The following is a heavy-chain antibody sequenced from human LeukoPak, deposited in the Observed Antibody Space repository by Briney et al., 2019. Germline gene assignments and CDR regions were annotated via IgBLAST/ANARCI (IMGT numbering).Heavy chain of an antibody. Sequence: GGSLRLSCAASGFTFDDYGISWVRQAPGKGLEWVSGINWNGGSTGYADSVKGRFTISRDNAKNSLYPQMNSLRAEDTALYYCARDGYGDYWSDYWGQGTLVTVSS. CDR2: INWNGGST. CDR3: ARDGYGDYWSDY. CDR1: GFTFDDYG. V-gene: IGHV3-20*04. J-gene: IGHJ4*02. D-gene: IGHD4-17*01.